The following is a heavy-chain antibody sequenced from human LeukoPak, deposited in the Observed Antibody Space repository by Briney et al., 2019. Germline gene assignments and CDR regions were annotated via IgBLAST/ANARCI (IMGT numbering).Heavy chain of an antibody. CDR1: GDTFTDYA. D-gene: IGHD2-2*02. CDR2: VIPILGTA. Sequence: ASVKVSCKASGDTFTDYAISWVRQAPGQGLEWVGRVIPILGTANYAQKFQGRVTITADESTSTAYMELSSLRSEDTAVYYCARDGHDCSSTSCYTGYYYYYMDVWGKGTTVTVSS. J-gene: IGHJ6*03. V-gene: IGHV1-69*11. CDR3: ARDGHDCSSTSCYTGYYYYYMDV.